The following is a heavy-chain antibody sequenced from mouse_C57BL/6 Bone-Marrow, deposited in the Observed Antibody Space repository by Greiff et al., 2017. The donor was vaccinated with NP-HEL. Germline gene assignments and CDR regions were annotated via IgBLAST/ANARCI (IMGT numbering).Heavy chain of an antibody. CDR3: ARSWNDYDYDGGAFAY. J-gene: IGHJ3*01. Sequence: VQLQQSGPELVKPGASVKISCKASGYTFTDYYMNWVKQSHGKSLEWIGDINPNNGGTSYNQKFKGKATLTVDKSSSTAYMELRSLTSEDSAVYYCARSWNDYDYDGGAFAYWGQGTLVTVSA. D-gene: IGHD2-4*01. CDR2: INPNNGGT. V-gene: IGHV1-26*01. CDR1: GYTFTDYY.